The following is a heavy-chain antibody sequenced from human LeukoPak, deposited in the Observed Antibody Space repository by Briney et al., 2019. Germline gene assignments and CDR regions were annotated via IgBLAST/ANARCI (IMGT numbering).Heavy chain of an antibody. CDR1: GASINNNF. Sequence: SETLSLTCTVSGASINNNFWTWIRQPPGKGLEWIGNIYYTGSTYYNPSLKSRVTISVDTSKNQFSLKLSSVTAADTAVYYCARYSSSVGWFDPWGQGTLVTGSS. J-gene: IGHJ5*02. V-gene: IGHV4-59*04. D-gene: IGHD6-6*01. CDR2: IYYTGST. CDR3: ARYSSSVGWFDP.